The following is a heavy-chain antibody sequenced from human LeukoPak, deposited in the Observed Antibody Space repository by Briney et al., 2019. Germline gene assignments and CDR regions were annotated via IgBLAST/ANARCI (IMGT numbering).Heavy chain of an antibody. CDR1: GYTFTSYD. J-gene: IGHJ4*02. CDR3: ARETDSGPYGSDSIDY. CDR2: MNPNSGNT. D-gene: IGHD3-10*01. Sequence: GASEKVSCRASGYTFTSYDINWVRQATGQGLEWMGWMNPNSGNTGYAQKFQGRVTMTRNTSISTAYMELSSLRSEDTAVYYCARETDSGPYGSDSIDYWGQGTLVTVSS. V-gene: IGHV1-8*02.